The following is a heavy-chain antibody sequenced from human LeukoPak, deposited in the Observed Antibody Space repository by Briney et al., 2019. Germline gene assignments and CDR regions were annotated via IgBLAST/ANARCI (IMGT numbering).Heavy chain of an antibody. V-gene: IGHV3-30*18. J-gene: IGHJ3*01. CDR1: GFTFSSYG. Sequence: PGGSLRLSCAASGFTFSSYGMHWVRQAPGKGLEWVTVISYDGSNEYFADSVKGRFTISRDNSKNTLYLQMSSLRAEDTAVYYCAKEEAADGDAFDVWGQGTMVTVS. D-gene: IGHD6-13*01. CDR2: ISYDGSNE. CDR3: AKEEAADGDAFDV.